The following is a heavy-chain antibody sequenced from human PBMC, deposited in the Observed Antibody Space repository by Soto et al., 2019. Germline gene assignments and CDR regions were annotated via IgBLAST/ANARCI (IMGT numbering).Heavy chain of an antibody. Sequence: QVQLVQSGSEVKKPGSSVRVSCKTSGDTFSIYTISWVRQAPGQGLEWMGRVLPFLDITSYSQRLQGRVNITADRSTTTAYMELTSLRSEDTAVYYCARDRDNSNWPNFDSWGQGTLVTVSS. CDR2: VLPFLDIT. CDR3: ARDRDNSNWPNFDS. CDR1: GDTFSIYT. V-gene: IGHV1-69*02. J-gene: IGHJ4*02. D-gene: IGHD6-13*01.